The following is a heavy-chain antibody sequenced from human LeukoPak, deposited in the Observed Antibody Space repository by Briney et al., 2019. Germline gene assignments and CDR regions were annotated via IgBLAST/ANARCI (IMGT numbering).Heavy chain of an antibody. J-gene: IGHJ4*02. V-gene: IGHV3-30*18. D-gene: IGHD2-2*01. CDR3: AKSDCSSTSCYLVY. CDR2: ISYDGSNK. Sequence: GGSLRLSCAASGFTFSSYGMHWGRQAPGKGVEWGAVISYDGSNKYYADSVKGRFTISRDNSKNTLYLQMNSLRAEDTAVYYCAKSDCSSTSCYLVYWGQGTLVPVSS. CDR1: GFTFSSYG.